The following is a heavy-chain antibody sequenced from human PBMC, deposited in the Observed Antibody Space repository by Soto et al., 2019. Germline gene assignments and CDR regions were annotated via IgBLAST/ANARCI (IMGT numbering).Heavy chain of an antibody. J-gene: IGHJ4*02. CDR1: GFTFSSYV. D-gene: IGHD2-15*01. V-gene: IGHV3-23*01. CDR2: ISGSGASI. Sequence: EVQLLESGGNLVQPGGSLRLSCAASGFTFSSYVMSWVRQAPGKGLEWVSTISGSGASIYDADSVKGRFTISRDNSKNTVYLQMNSLRAEDTAVYYCAKDGLGSCTGGTCYGSDYWGQETLVTVSS. CDR3: AKDGLGSCTGGTCYGSDY.